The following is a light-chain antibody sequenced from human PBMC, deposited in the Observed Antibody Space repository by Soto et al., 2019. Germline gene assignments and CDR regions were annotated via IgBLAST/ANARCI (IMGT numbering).Light chain of an antibody. CDR1: QSISSW. V-gene: IGKV1-5*03. CDR2: KAS. J-gene: IGKJ4*01. CDR3: QQYNSYPLT. Sequence: DIQMTQSPSTLSASVGDRVTITCRASQSISSWLAWYQQKPGKAPKLLIYKASSLESGVPSRFSGSGSGTKFTLTFSSLQPDDFATYYCQQYNSYPLTFGGGTKVDIK.